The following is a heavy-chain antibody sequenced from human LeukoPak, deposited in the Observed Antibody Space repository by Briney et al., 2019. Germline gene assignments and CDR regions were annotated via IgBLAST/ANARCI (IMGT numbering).Heavy chain of an antibody. J-gene: IGHJ6*03. Sequence: GGSLRLSCAASGFTVSSNYMSWVRQAPGKGLEWVSGIYSGGSTYYADSVKGRFIISSDNSKNTLYLQMNSLRAEDTAVYYCARDQGSVYYDSSGYPYYYYYMDVWGKGTTFTVSS. D-gene: IGHD3-22*01. CDR3: ARDQGSVYYDSSGYPYYYYYMDV. V-gene: IGHV3-53*01. CDR1: GFTVSSNY. CDR2: IYSGGST.